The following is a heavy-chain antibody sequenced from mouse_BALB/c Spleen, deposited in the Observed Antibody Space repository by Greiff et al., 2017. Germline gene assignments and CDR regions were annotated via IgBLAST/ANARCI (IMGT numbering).Heavy chain of an antibody. V-gene: IGHV5-9*03. CDR2: ISSGGGNT. CDR3: ARNYRSRMDY. CDR1: GFTFSSYT. J-gene: IGHJ4*01. Sequence: EVQLVESGGGLVKPGGSLKLSCAASGFTFSSYTMSWVRQTPEKRLEWVATISSGGGNTYYPDSVKGRFTISRDNAKNNLYLQMSSLRSEDTALYYCARNYRSRMDYWGQGTSVTVSS. D-gene: IGHD2-14*01.